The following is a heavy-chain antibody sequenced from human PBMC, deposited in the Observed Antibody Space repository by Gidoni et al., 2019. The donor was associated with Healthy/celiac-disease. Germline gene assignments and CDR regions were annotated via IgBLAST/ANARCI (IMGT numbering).Heavy chain of an antibody. J-gene: IGHJ4*02. CDR3: AKATGKATHFDY. D-gene: IGHD1-1*01. CDR2: TYYRSKWYN. Sequence: QVQLQQSGPGLVKPSQPLSLTCAISGDSFSSHSAALNWIRQSTSVGIEGLGRTYYRSKWYNEYAGSVKSRTTINPDTSKNQFSLQLNSVTPEDTAVYYCAKATGKATHFDYGGQGTLVTVSS. CDR1: GDSFSSHSAA. V-gene: IGHV6-1*01.